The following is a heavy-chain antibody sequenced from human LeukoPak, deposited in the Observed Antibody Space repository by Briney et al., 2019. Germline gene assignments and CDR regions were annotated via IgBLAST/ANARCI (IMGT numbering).Heavy chain of an antibody. V-gene: IGHV3-7*01. CDR1: GFTFSTYW. CDR3: AIDSAGNDY. CDR2: IKQDGSEK. D-gene: IGHD6-13*01. Sequence: GGSLRLSCEASGFTFSTYWMSWVRQAPGKGLEWVANIKQDGSEKYYVDSVKGRFTISRDNAKNSLYLQMNSLRAEDTAMYYCAIDSAGNDYWGQGTLVTVSS. J-gene: IGHJ4*02.